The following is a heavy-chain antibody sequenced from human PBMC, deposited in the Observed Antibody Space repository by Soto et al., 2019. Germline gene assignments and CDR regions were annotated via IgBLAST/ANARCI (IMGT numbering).Heavy chain of an antibody. CDR3: ARESITIFEYYGMDV. D-gene: IGHD3-3*01. Sequence: QPGGSLRLSCAASGFTFSSYAMHWVRQAPGKGLEWVAVISYDGSNKYYADSVKGRFTISRDNSKNTLYLQMNSLRAEDTAVYYCARESITIFEYYGMDVWGQGTTVTVSS. V-gene: IGHV3-30-3*01. J-gene: IGHJ6*02. CDR2: ISYDGSNK. CDR1: GFTFSSYA.